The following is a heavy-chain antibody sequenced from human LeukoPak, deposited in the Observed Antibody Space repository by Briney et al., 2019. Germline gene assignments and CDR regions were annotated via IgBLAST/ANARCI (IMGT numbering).Heavy chain of an antibody. CDR3: AKVARVAALDY. CDR1: KFAFSRYW. V-gene: IGHV3-7*03. J-gene: IGHJ4*02. Sequence: GGSLRLSCAASKFAFSRYWMSWVRQAPGKGLEWVANINQDGSEKYYVDSVKGRFTISRDNAKDSLYLHMNSLRAEDTAVYYCAKVARVAALDYWGQGTLVTVSS. CDR2: INQDGSEK. D-gene: IGHD6-19*01.